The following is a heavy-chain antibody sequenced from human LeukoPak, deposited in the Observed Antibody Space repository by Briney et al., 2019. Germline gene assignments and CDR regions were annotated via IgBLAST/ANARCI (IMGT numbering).Heavy chain of an antibody. CDR2: INPNSGGT. V-gene: IGHV1-2*02. CDR3: ARSVPYYGSGSPGYWAWFDP. D-gene: IGHD3-10*01. Sequence: ASVKVSCKASGYTFTGYYMHWVRQAPGQGLEWMGWINPNSGGTNYAQKFQGRVTMTRDTSISTAYMELSSLRSEDTAVYYCARSVPYYGSGSPGYWAWFDPWGQGTLVTVSS. J-gene: IGHJ5*02. CDR1: GYTFTGYY.